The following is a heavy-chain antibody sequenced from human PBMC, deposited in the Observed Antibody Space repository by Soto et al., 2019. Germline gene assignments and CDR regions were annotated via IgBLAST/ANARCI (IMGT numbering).Heavy chain of an antibody. J-gene: IGHJ6*02. V-gene: IGHV3-30-3*01. CDR2: ISYDGSNK. D-gene: IGHD2-15*01. Sequence: QVQLVESGGGVVQPGRSLRLSCEASGFTFSSYAMHWVRQAPGKGLEWVAVISYDGSNKYYADSVKGRFTISRDNSKNTLYLQMNSLRAEDTAVYYCARAGCDGGSCYTLVGLRYGMDVWGQGTTVTVSS. CDR1: GFTFSSYA. CDR3: ARAGCDGGSCYTLVGLRYGMDV.